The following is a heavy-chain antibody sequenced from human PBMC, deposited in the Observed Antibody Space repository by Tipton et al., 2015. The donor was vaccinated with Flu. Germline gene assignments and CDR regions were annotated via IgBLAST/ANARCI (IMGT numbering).Heavy chain of an antibody. D-gene: IGHD5-24*01. Sequence: TLSLTCTVSGGSISSSSYYWGWIRQPPGKGLEWIGSIYYSGSTYYNPSLKSRVTISVDTSKNQFSLKLSSVTAADTAVYYCVRVGGYKYPYCFDYWGQGTLVTVSS. J-gene: IGHJ4*02. CDR3: VRVGGYKYPYCFDY. CDR2: IYYSGST. CDR1: GGSISSSSYY. V-gene: IGHV4-39*07.